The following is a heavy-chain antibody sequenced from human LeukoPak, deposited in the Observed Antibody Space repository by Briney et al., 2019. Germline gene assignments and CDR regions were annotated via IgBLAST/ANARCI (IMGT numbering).Heavy chain of an antibody. Sequence: SGGSLRLSCAASGFTFSSYAMSWVRQAPGKGLEWVSAISGSGGSTYYADSVKGRFTISRDNSKNTLYLQMNSLRAEDTAVYYCAYSRLYGSGSYYNIGWFDPWGQGTLVTVSS. CDR1: GFTFSSYA. CDR2: ISGSGGST. D-gene: IGHD3-10*01. CDR3: AYSRLYGSGSYYNIGWFDP. V-gene: IGHV3-23*01. J-gene: IGHJ5*02.